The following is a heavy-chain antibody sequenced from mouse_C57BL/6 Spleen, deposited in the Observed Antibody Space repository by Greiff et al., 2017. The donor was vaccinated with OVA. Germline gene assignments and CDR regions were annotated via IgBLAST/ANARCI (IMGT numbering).Heavy chain of an antibody. CDR1: GYTFTSYW. J-gene: IGHJ2*01. D-gene: IGHD2-4*01. Sequence: QVQLQQPGAELVRPGTSVKLSCKASGYTFTSYWMHWVKQRPGQGLEWIGVIDPSDSYTNYNQKFKGKATLTVDTSSSTAYMQLSSLTSEDSAVYYCARCGVYYDYDALPFDYWGQGTTLTVAS. CDR3: ARCGVYYDYDALPFDY. V-gene: IGHV1-59*01. CDR2: IDPSDSYT.